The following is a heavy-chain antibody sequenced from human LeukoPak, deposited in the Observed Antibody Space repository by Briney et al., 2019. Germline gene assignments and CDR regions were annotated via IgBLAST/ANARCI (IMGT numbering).Heavy chain of an antibody. Sequence: GGSLRLSCAASGFTFNNYAMSWVRQAPGKGLEWVSVISGTGDSIYYADSVKGRLTISRDNSKNTLYLQMNTLRAEDTALYYCAEESVRAFDIWGQGTMVTVSS. J-gene: IGHJ3*02. CDR2: ISGTGDSI. CDR1: GFTFNNYA. CDR3: AEESVRAFDI. V-gene: IGHV3-23*01. D-gene: IGHD3-10*02.